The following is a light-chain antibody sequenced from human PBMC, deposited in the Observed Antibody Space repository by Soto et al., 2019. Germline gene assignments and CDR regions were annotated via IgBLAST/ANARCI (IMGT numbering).Light chain of an antibody. Sequence: DIQMTQSPSFVSASVGDRVTISCRASQGITSWLAWYQQKPGKAPKLLIYAASTLQGGVPSRFSGSGSGTEFILTINGLQPDDFATYYCLQHNSGPRTFGQGTKVDIK. CDR3: LQHNSGPRT. V-gene: IGKV1-12*01. J-gene: IGKJ1*01. CDR2: AAS. CDR1: QGITSW.